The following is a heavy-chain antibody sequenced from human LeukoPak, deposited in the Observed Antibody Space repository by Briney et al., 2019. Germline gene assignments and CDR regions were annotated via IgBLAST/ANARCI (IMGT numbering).Heavy chain of an antibody. CDR2: INPNSGGT. V-gene: IGHV1-2*02. J-gene: IGHJ6*03. CDR3: ARGRVSSSTWYSTYYYYFYMDV. CDR1: GYTFTGYY. D-gene: IGHD6-13*01. Sequence: ASVKVSFKASGYTFTGYYMHWVRQAPGQGLEWMGWINPNSGGTNYAQKFQGRVTMTRDTSISTAYMELSRLRSDDTAVYFCARGRVSSSTWYSTYYYYFYMDVWGKGTTVTVSS.